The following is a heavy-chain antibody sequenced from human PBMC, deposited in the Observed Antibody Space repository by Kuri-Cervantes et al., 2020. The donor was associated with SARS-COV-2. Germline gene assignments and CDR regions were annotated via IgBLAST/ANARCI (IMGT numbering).Heavy chain of an antibody. Sequence: SVKVSCKASGYTFTSYGISWVRRAPGQGLEWMGGIIPIFGTANYAQKFQGRVTITADESTSTAYMELSSLRSEDTAVYYCARTRYFDWLLGAYYYYYMDVWGKGTTVTVSS. V-gene: IGHV1-69*13. J-gene: IGHJ6*03. CDR2: IIPIFGTA. D-gene: IGHD3-9*01. CDR3: ARTRYFDWLLGAYYYYYMDV. CDR1: GYTFTSYG.